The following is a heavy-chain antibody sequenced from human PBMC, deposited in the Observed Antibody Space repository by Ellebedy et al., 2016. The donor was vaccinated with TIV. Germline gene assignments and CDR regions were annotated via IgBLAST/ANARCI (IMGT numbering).Heavy chain of an antibody. CDR1: GFTFSSYW. Sequence: GGSLRLXCGASGFTFSSYWMHWVRQAPGKGLVWVSRINSDGSSANYADSVEGRFTISRDNAKNTLYLQMNSLRAEDTGVYYCAGAGPHFYYCMDVWGKGTTVTVSS. CDR2: INSDGSSA. V-gene: IGHV3-74*01. J-gene: IGHJ6*03. D-gene: IGHD3-10*01. CDR3: AGAGPHFYYCMDV.